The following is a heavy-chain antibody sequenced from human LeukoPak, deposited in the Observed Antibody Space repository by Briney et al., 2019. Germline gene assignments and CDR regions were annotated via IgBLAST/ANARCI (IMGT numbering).Heavy chain of an antibody. D-gene: IGHD3-22*01. J-gene: IGHJ3*02. CDR3: ARDKGTYYYHSSGQGAFDI. V-gene: IGHV4-31*03. Sequence: PSETLSLTCTVSGGSISSVGYYWSGIPQHPGKGLEGIGYIYYSGSTYYNPSLKSRVTISVDTSKNQFSLKLSSVTAADTAVYYCARDKGTYYYHSSGQGAFDIWGQGTMVTVSS. CDR1: GGSISSVGYY. CDR2: IYYSGST.